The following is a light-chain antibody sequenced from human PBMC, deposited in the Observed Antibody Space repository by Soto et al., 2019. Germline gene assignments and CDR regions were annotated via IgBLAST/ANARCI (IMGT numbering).Light chain of an antibody. CDR3: QQSYSTPLT. J-gene: IGKJ4*01. Sequence: DIQMTQSPSSLSASVGDRVTITCRASQSTRNNLNWYQQKPGKAPNLLIYAASSLPSGVPSRFSGSGSGTDFTLTISSLQPEDFATYYCQQSYSTPLTFGGGTKVEIK. CDR2: AAS. CDR1: QSTRNN. V-gene: IGKV1-39*01.